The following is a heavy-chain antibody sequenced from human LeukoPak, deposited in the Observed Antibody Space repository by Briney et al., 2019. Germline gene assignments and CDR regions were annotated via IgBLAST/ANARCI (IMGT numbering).Heavy chain of an antibody. D-gene: IGHD3-10*01. CDR2: IGRTDGGT. CDR1: GFTFSSYV. J-gene: IGHJ4*02. Sequence: GGSLRLSCAAPGFTFSSYVMSWVRQTPGKGLECVSPIGRTDGGTFYADSVKGRFTISRDNSENTLYLQMNSLRAEETAVDYCARRHISMVRGLIDYWGQGTLVTVSS. CDR3: ARRHISMVRGLIDY. V-gene: IGHV3-23*01.